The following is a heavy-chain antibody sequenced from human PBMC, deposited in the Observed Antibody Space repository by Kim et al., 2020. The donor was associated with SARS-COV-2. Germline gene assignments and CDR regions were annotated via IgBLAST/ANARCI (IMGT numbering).Heavy chain of an antibody. J-gene: IGHJ6*03. D-gene: IGHD3-10*01. CDR3: AKVPPIYYYGSGSYYNPPYYYYMDV. Sequence: GGSLRLSCAASGFTFSSYGMHWVRQAPGKGLEWVAVISYDGSNKYYADSVKGRFTISRDNSKNTLYLQMNSLRAEDTAVYYCAKVPPIYYYGSGSYYNPPYYYYMDVWGKGTTVTVSS. CDR1: GFTFSSYG. CDR2: ISYDGSNK. V-gene: IGHV3-30*18.